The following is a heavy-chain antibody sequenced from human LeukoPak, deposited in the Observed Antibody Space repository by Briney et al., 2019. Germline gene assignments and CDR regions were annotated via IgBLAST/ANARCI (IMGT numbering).Heavy chain of an antibody. Sequence: GGSLRLSCAASGFTVSSNYMSWVRQAPGKGLEWVSVIYSGGSTYYADSVKGRFTISRDNSKNTLYLQMNSLRAEVTAVYYCAREHWYSSGWYVVWGQGTLVTVSS. V-gene: IGHV3-53*01. CDR1: GFTVSSNY. J-gene: IGHJ4*02. D-gene: IGHD6-19*01. CDR2: IYSGGST. CDR3: AREHWYSSGWYVV.